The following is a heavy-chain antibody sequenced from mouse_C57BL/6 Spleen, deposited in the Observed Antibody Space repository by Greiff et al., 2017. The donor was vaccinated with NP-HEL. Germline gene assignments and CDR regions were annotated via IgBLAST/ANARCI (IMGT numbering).Heavy chain of an antibody. CDR1: GYTFTSYW. Sequence: QVQLQQSGAELVRPGSSVKLSCKASGYTFTSYWMHWVKQRPIQGLEWIGNIDPSDSETHYNQKFKDKATLTVDKSSSTAYMQLSSLTSEDSAVYYCARSEGYPAWFAYWGQGTLVTVSA. CDR3: ARSEGYPAWFAY. V-gene: IGHV1-52*01. J-gene: IGHJ3*01. CDR2: IDPSDSET. D-gene: IGHD2-2*01.